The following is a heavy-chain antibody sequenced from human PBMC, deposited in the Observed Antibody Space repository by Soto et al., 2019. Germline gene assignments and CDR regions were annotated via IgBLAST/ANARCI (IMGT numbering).Heavy chain of an antibody. V-gene: IGHV4-34*01. D-gene: IGHD6-13*01. CDR3: ARQGYSSSWYLDY. CDR1: GGSFSGYY. J-gene: IGHJ4*02. Sequence: QVQLQQWGAGLLKPSETLSLTCAVYGGSFSGYYWSWIRQPPGKGLEWIGEINHSGSTNYNPSLKSRVSISVDTSTNPFSLKLSSVTAADTAVYYCARQGYSSSWYLDYWGQGTLVTVSS. CDR2: INHSGST.